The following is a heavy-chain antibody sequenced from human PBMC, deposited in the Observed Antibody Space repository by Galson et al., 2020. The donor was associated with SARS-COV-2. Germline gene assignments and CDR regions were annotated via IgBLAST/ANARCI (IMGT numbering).Heavy chain of an antibody. D-gene: IGHD3-22*01. V-gene: IGHV4-31*03. Sequence: SETLSLTCSVSGGPISRGGGGYYWSWIRQHPGKGLEWIGYIDYGGSTSYSPSLKSRVAISVDTSKNQFSLRLTSVTAADTAIYYCARTYVMIVPPDSQYYFDFWGQGTLVTVSS. CDR2: IDYGGST. J-gene: IGHJ4*02. CDR1: GGPISRGGGGYY. CDR3: ARTYVMIVPPDSQYYFDF.